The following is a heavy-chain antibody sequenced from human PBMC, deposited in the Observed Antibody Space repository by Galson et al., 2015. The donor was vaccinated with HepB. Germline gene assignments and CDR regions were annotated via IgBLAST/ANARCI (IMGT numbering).Heavy chain of an antibody. CDR3: ARDPYDSSGYLVGYFDY. D-gene: IGHD3-22*01. CDR1: GYTFNSYG. J-gene: IGHJ4*02. CDR2: INAYNGNT. Sequence: SGAEVKKPGASVKVSCRASGYTFNSYGISWVRQAPGQGLEWMGWINAYNGNTNYAQKLQGRVTMTTDTITTTAYMELRSLRSDDTAVYYCARDPYDSSGYLVGYFDYWGQGTLVTVSS. V-gene: IGHV1-18*01.